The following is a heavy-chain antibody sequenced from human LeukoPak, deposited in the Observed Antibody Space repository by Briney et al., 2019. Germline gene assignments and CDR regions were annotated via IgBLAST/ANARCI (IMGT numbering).Heavy chain of an antibody. D-gene: IGHD6-6*01. Sequence: SETLSLTCAVYGGSFSGYYWSWIRQPPGKGLEWIGEINHSGSTNYNPSLKSRVTISVDTSKNQFSLKLSSVTAADTAVYYCARAHRSIAARPFYFQHWSQGTLVTVSS. CDR1: GGSFSGYY. CDR2: INHSGST. J-gene: IGHJ1*01. V-gene: IGHV4-34*01. CDR3: ARAHRSIAARPFYFQH.